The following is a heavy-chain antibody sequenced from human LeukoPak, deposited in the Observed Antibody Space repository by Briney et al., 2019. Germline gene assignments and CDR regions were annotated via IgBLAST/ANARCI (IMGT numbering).Heavy chain of an antibody. CDR1: GFTFGNYR. Sequence: GESLRLSCAASGFTFGNYRMKWIRQTPGKGLEWLSSISASSNDIYYADAVRDRFTISRDNAKNLLYLQIDSLRAEDTAIYYCARQQWLDGAYYFDYWGQGTLVTVSS. J-gene: IGHJ4*02. CDR2: ISASSNDI. V-gene: IGHV3-21*01. CDR3: ARQQWLDGAYYFDY. D-gene: IGHD6-19*01.